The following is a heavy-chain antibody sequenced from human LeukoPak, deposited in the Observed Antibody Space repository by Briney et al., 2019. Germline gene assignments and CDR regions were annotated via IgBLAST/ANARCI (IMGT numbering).Heavy chain of an antibody. V-gene: IGHV1-2*02. CDR1: GYTFTGYY. CDR2: INPNSGGT. D-gene: IGHD2-2*01. CDR3: ARGSTPSYYYYYYYMDV. J-gene: IGHJ6*03. Sequence: ASVKVSCKASGYTFTGYYMHWVRQAPGQGLEWMGWINPNSGGTNYAQKFQGRVTMTRDTSISTAYMELRSLRSEDTAVYYCARGSTPSYYYYYYYMDVWGKGTTVTVSS.